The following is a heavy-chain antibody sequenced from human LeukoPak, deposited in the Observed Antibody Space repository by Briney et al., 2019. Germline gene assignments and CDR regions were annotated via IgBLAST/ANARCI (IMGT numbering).Heavy chain of an antibody. Sequence: ASVKVSCKASGYTFTGYYMHWVRQAPGQGLEWMGWINPNSGGTNYAQKFQGWVTMTRDTSISTAYMELSRLRSDDTAVYYCARGLSSGIGYYFDYWGQGTLVTVSS. CDR2: INPNSGGT. CDR1: GYTFTGYY. V-gene: IGHV1-2*04. CDR3: ARGLSSGIGYYFDY. J-gene: IGHJ4*02. D-gene: IGHD6-19*01.